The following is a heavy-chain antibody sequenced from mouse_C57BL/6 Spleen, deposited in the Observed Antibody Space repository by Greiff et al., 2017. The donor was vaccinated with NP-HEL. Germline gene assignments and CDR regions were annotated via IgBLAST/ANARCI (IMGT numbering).Heavy chain of an antibody. V-gene: IGHV3-6*01. CDR3: ARAYDGYYRYFDV. Sequence: VQLQQSGPGLVKPSQSLSLTCSVTGYSITSGYYWNWIRQFPGNKLEWMGYISYDGSNNYNPSLKNRISITRDTSKNQFFLKLNSVTTEDTATYYCARAYDGYYRYFDVWGTGTTVTVSS. J-gene: IGHJ1*03. CDR1: GYSITSGYY. D-gene: IGHD2-3*01. CDR2: ISYDGSN.